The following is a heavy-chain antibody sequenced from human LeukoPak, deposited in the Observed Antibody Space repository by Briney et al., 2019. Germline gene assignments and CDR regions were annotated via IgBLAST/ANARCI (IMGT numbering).Heavy chain of an antibody. Sequence: GGSLRLSCAASGFTFSSYTMHWVRQAPGRGLEYVSAISSNGGSTYYANSVKGRFTISRDNSKNTLYLQMGSLRAEDMAVYYCARWRHSSGYYYDDWGQGTLVTVSS. V-gene: IGHV3-64*01. J-gene: IGHJ4*02. CDR1: GFTFSSYT. D-gene: IGHD3-22*01. CDR3: ARWRHSSGYYYDD. CDR2: ISSNGGST.